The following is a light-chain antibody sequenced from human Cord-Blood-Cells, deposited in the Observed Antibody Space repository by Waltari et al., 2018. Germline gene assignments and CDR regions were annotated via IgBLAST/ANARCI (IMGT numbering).Light chain of an antibody. CDR2: DAS. Sequence: ELVLTQSPATLSLSPGERATLSCRASQSVSSYLAWYQQKPGQAPRLLIYDASNRATGIPARFSGSGSGTDFTLNISSLESEDFAVYYCQQRSNWPPLTFGGGTKVEIK. J-gene: IGKJ4*01. CDR3: QQRSNWPPLT. V-gene: IGKV3-11*01. CDR1: QSVSSY.